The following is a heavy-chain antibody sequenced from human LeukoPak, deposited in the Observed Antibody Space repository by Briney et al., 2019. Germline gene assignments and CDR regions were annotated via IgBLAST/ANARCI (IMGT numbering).Heavy chain of an antibody. CDR1: GGSISSSSYY. CDR3: ARANIDPGYFDY. Sequence: SETVSLTCTVCGGSISSSSYYWGWIRQPPGKGLECVGSIYYSGSTYYNPSLKSRVTISVDTSKHQFSLKLSSVTAADTAVYYCARANIDPGYFDYWGQGTLVTVSS. V-gene: IGHV4-39*07. J-gene: IGHJ4*02. CDR2: IYYSGST.